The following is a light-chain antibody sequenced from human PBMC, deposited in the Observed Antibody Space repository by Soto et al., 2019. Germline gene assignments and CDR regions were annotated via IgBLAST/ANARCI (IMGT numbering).Light chain of an antibody. J-gene: IGLJ2*01. CDR1: SSDVGGYNY. V-gene: IGLV2-11*01. Sequence: QSALTQPRSVSGSPGPSVTISCSGTSSDVGGYNYVSWYQQHPRNAPKLMIYDVNKRPSGVPDRFSGPKSGNTASLTISWLQTDDEADYYCFSFAGTYIFVIFGGGTKLTVL. CDR2: DVN. CDR3: FSFAGTYIFVI.